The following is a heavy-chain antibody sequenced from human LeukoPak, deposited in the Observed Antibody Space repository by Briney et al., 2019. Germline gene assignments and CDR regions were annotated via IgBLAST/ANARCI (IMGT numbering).Heavy chain of an antibody. V-gene: IGHV4-4*09. D-gene: IGHD3-10*01. Sequence: SETLSLTCTVSGGSISSYYWSWIRQPPGKGLEWIGYIYTSGSTNYNPSLKGRVTISVDTSKNQFSLKLSSVIAADTAVYYCAREVRGVIYSYYYYYMDVWGKGTTVTVSS. CDR2: IYTSGST. CDR1: GGSISSYY. J-gene: IGHJ6*03. CDR3: AREVRGVIYSYYYYYMDV.